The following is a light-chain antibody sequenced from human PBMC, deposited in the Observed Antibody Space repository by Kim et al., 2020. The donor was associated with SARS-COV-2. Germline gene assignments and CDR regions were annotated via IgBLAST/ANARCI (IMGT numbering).Light chain of an antibody. CDR1: SSNIGSNN. V-gene: IGLV1-44*01. J-gene: IGLJ3*02. CDR3: AVWDDSLKQGV. CDR2: SNN. Sequence: QSVLTQQPSASGTPGQRVTISCSGSSSNIGSNNVVWYQQLPGAAPNLLIYSNNQRPSGIPDRFSGSRSGTSASLAISGLQSGDGADYYCAVWDDSLKQGVFGGGTQLTVL.